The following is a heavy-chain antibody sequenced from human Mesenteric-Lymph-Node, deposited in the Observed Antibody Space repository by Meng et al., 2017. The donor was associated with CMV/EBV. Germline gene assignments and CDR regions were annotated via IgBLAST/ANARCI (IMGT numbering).Heavy chain of an antibody. CDR3: AGEVAAATGGYYYYYGFDA. D-gene: IGHD6-13*01. Sequence: GGSLRLSCAASGFIFSDYYMSWIRQAPGKGLEWLSLIYSAGTTYYADSVRGRFTISRDDSKNTLYLQMNGLRAEDTAVYYCAGEVAAATGGYYYYYGFDAWGQGTTVTVSS. CDR2: IYSAGTT. CDR1: GFIFSDYY. J-gene: IGHJ6*02. V-gene: IGHV3-53*01.